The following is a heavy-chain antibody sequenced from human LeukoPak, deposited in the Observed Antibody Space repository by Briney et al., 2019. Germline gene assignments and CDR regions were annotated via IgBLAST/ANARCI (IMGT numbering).Heavy chain of an antibody. CDR1: GFIFSSYW. Sequence: GGSLRLSCAASGFIFSSYWMSWVRQAPGKGLEWVANIKEDGSEKDYVDSVKGRFTISVDNAKNSLYLQMNSLRAEDTAVYYCARDVIARNYYYYMDVWGKGTTVTVSS. CDR2: IKEDGSEK. D-gene: IGHD2-15*01. V-gene: IGHV3-7*01. J-gene: IGHJ6*03. CDR3: ARDVIARNYYYYMDV.